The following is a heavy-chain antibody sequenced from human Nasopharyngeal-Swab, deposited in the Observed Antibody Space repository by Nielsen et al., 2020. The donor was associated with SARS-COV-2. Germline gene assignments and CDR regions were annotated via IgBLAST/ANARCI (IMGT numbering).Heavy chain of an antibody. CDR3: VKDKGRLVYYMDG. D-gene: IGHD3-9*01. CDR2: ITHRGIST. Sequence: VRQAPGKGLQHVSAITHRGISTYYADSVKGRFTISRDNSKNMVYLQMSSLGPEDTAVYFCVKDKGRLVYYMDGWGMGTTVTVSS. J-gene: IGHJ6*03. V-gene: IGHV3-64D*09.